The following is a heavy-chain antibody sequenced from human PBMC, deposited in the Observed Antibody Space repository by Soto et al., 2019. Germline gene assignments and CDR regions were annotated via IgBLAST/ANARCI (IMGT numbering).Heavy chain of an antibody. CDR3: AKDVEVVAARSYYYGMDV. V-gene: IGHV3-23*01. J-gene: IGHJ6*02. CDR2: ISGSGGST. D-gene: IGHD2-15*01. CDR1: GFTFSSYA. Sequence: EVQLLESGGGLVQPGGSLRLSCAASGFTFSSYAMSWVRQAPGKGLEWVSAISGSGGSTYYADSVKGRFTISRDNSKTTLYLQMNSLRAEDTAVYYCAKDVEVVAARSYYYGMDVWGQGTTVTVSS.